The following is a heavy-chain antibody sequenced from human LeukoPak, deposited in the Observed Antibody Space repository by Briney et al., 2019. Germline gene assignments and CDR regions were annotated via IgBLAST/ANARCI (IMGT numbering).Heavy chain of an antibody. Sequence: PSETLSLTCTVSGGSISSYYWSWIRQPPGKGLEWIGYIYYSGSTNYNPSLKSRVTISVDTSKNQFSLKLSSVTAADTAVYYCARHSPAAGRIPYFDYWGQGTLVTVSS. D-gene: IGHD6-13*01. CDR2: IYYSGST. J-gene: IGHJ4*02. CDR1: GGSISSYY. V-gene: IGHV4-59*08. CDR3: ARHSPAAGRIPYFDY.